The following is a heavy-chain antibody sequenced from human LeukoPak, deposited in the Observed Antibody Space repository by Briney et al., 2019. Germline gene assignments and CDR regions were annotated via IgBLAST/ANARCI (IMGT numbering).Heavy chain of an antibody. D-gene: IGHD6-13*01. Sequence: ASVKVSCKASGYTFTGYGITRVRQAPGQGLEWMGWISAYNGNTNYAQILQGRVTMTTDTSTSTAYMELRSLRSEDTAVYYCARGLSKQQLGAPFDYWGQGTLVTVSS. CDR2: ISAYNGNT. J-gene: IGHJ4*02. CDR1: GYTFTGYG. V-gene: IGHV1-18*01. CDR3: ARGLSKQQLGAPFDY.